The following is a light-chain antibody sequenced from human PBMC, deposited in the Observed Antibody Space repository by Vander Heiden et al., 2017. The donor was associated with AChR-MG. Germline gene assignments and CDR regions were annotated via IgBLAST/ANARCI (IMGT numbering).Light chain of an antibody. J-gene: IGLJ2*01. CDR1: NICSKS. CDR3: QVWDNNSDHPGV. V-gene: IGLV3-21*02. Sequence: SYVLTHQPSVSVAPGQTARITCGGNNICSKSVHWYQQKPGQAPVLVVYDDSDRPAWIPERFSGSNSGNTATLTSSRVEAGDEADYYCQVWDNNSDHPGVFGGGTKLTVL. CDR2: DDS.